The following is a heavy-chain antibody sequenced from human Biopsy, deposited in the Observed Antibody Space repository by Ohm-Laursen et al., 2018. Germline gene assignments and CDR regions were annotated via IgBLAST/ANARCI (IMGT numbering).Heavy chain of an antibody. CDR3: ATKLTGYFHH. Sequence: GSSVKVSCKAPGGTFSNYGVNWVRQAPGQGLGWLGGNIPILGTGNYAQKFQDRVTVAADTSTSTATMELRSLRSDDTAVYYCATKLTGYFHHWGQGTLVIVSS. V-gene: IGHV1-69*06. J-gene: IGHJ1*01. CDR1: GGTFSNYG. D-gene: IGHD3-9*01. CDR2: NIPILGTG.